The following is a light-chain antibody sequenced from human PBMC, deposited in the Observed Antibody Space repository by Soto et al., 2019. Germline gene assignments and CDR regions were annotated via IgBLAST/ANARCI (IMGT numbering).Light chain of an antibody. J-gene: IGKJ5*01. Sequence: EIVLTQSPGTLSLSPVERATLSCRASQSVSNNYLAWYQQKPGQAPRLLIYDASNRATDIPARFSGSGSGTDFTLTISSLEPEDFAVYYCQQRSNWPPFTFGQGTRLEIK. CDR3: QQRSNWPPFT. CDR2: DAS. CDR1: QSVSNNY. V-gene: IGKV3-11*01.